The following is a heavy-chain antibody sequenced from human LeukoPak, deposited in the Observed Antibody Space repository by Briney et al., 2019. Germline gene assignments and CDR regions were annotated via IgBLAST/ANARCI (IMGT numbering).Heavy chain of an antibody. CDR2: IYSGGST. Sequence: GGSLRLSCAASGFTVSSNYMSWVRPAPGKGLEWVSVIYSGGSTYYADSVKRRFTISRENSKNTLNLQMNSLRAEDTAVYYCARGARFGELESYYFDYWGQGTLVTVSS. D-gene: IGHD3-10*01. V-gene: IGHV3-66*01. J-gene: IGHJ4*02. CDR1: GFTVSSNY. CDR3: ARGARFGELESYYFDY.